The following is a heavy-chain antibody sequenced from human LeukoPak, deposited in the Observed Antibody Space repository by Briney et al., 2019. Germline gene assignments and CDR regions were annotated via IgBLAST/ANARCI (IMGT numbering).Heavy chain of an antibody. D-gene: IGHD3-16*01. Sequence: GGSLRLSCAASGFTFSSFGMHWVRQAPGKGLEWVAVIWSDGSNRYYADSVKGRFTISRDNSKNTLYLQMNSLRAEDTAVYYCARDMTYYYGMGVWGQGTTVTVSS. CDR1: GFTFSSFG. CDR3: ARDMTYYYGMGV. J-gene: IGHJ6*02. CDR2: IWSDGSNR. V-gene: IGHV3-33*01.